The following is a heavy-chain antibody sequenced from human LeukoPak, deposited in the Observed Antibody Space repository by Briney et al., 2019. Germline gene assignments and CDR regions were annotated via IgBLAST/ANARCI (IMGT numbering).Heavy chain of an antibody. CDR2: IKGDGSIT. J-gene: IGHJ4*02. CDR1: GFTFSSSW. Sequence: GGSLRLSCAASGFTFSSSWMHWARQAPGKGLVWVSRIKGDGSITTYADSVKGRFTISRDNAKSTLYLQVNSLRAEDTAVYYCARSDHLDYWGQGTLVTVSS. V-gene: IGHV3-74*01. CDR3: ARSDHLDY. D-gene: IGHD1-14*01.